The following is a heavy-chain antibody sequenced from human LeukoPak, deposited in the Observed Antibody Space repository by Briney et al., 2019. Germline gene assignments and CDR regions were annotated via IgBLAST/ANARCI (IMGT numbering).Heavy chain of an antibody. J-gene: IGHJ4*02. Sequence: GGSLRLSCAASGFTYSNFWMHWVRQAPGRGLVWVSCISSDGSATSYADSVKGRFTISRNNARNTLYLQMNSLRAEDTAVYYCARGGLFPSVHLDYWGQGTVVTVSS. CDR2: ISSDGSAT. CDR1: GFTYSNFW. V-gene: IGHV3-74*01. CDR3: ARGGLFPSVHLDY. D-gene: IGHD2/OR15-2a*01.